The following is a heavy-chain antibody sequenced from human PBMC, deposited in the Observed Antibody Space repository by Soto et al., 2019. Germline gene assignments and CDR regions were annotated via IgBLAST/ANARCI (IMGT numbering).Heavy chain of an antibody. CDR1: GGSIRSGDYY. J-gene: IGHJ4*02. Sequence: SETLSLTFTVSGGSIRSGDYYGSGILQHPGKGPEWMGYIYYSGSSYYNQSLKSRVTISVDNSKKHFSLKLSSVTAAATAVYYCARDYPCGSYYDDGGQGTLVTVSS. D-gene: IGHD1-26*01. CDR2: IYYSGSS. CDR3: ARDYPCGSYYDD. V-gene: IGHV4-31*03.